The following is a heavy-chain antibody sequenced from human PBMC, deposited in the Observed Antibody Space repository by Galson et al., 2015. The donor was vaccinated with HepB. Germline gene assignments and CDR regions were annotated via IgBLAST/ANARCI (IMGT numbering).Heavy chain of an antibody. Sequence: SLRLSCAASGFTFSGSAMHWVRQASGKGLEWVGRIRSKANSYATAYAASVKGRFTISRDDSKNTAYLQMNSLKTEDTAVYYCTRQAESSSQYSSSSHDYWGQGTLVTVSS. CDR3: TRQAESSSQYSSSSHDY. D-gene: IGHD6-6*01. V-gene: IGHV3-73*01. CDR2: IRSKANSYAT. CDR1: GFTFSGSA. J-gene: IGHJ4*02.